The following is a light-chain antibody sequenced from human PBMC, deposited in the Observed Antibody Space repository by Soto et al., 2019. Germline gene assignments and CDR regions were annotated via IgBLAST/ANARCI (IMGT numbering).Light chain of an antibody. Sequence: QAVVTQPPSVSAAPGQKVTISCSGSGSNIGKNDLSWYQQLPGTAPKLLIYDNTKRPSGIPDRFSGSKSGTSATLGITGLQTGDEADYYCGTWDSGLSGVVFGGGTKLTVL. V-gene: IGLV1-51*01. CDR3: GTWDSGLSGVV. CDR1: GSNIGKND. J-gene: IGLJ2*01. CDR2: DNT.